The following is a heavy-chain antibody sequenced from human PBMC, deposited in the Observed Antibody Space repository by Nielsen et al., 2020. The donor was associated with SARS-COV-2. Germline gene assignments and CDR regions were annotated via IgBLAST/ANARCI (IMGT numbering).Heavy chain of an antibody. D-gene: IGHD3-3*01. CDR2: IYHSGST. Sequence: SETLSLTCAVSGGSISSSNWWSWVRQPPGKGLEWIGEIYHSGSTNYNPSLKSRVTISVDKSKNQFSLKLSSVTAADTAVYYCARVGYDFWSGYYNFDYWGQGTLVTVSS. V-gene: IGHV4-4*02. J-gene: IGHJ4*02. CDR3: ARVGYDFWSGYYNFDY. CDR1: GGSISSSNW.